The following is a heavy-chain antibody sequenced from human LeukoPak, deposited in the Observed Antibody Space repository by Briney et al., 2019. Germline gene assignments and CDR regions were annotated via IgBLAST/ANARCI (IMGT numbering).Heavy chain of an antibody. CDR1: GFTFSSYA. D-gene: IGHD2-2*01. CDR2: ISGSGGST. Sequence: GGSLRLSCAASGFTFSSYAMSWVRQAPGKGLEWVSAISGSGGSTYYADSVKGRFTISRDNSKNTLYLQMNSLGAEDTAVYYCAKDWVVVPAAITFDYWGQGTLVTVSS. V-gene: IGHV3-23*01. CDR3: AKDWVVVPAAITFDY. J-gene: IGHJ4*02.